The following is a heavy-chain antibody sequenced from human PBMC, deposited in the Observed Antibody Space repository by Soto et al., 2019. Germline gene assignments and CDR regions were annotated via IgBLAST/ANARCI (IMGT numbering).Heavy chain of an antibody. J-gene: IGHJ6*02. V-gene: IGHV3-33*01. CDR1: GFTFSSYG. CDR3: ASASSKRNYSYYYYGMDV. CDR2: IWYDGSNK. Sequence: GWSLRLSCAASGFTFSSYGMHWVRQAPGKGLEWVAVIWYDGSNKYYADSVKGRFTISRDNSKNTLYLQMNSLRAEDTAVYYCASASSKRNYSYYYYGMDVWGQGTTVTVSS. D-gene: IGHD1-7*01.